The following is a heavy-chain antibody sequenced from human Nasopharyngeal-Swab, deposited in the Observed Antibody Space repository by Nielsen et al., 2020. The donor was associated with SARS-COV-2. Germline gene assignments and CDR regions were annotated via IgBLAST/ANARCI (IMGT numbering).Heavy chain of an antibody. J-gene: IGHJ6*02. CDR2: TYYRSKWYN. Sequence: WITQSPSRGLEWLGRTYYRSKWYNDYAVSVKSRITINPDTSKNQFSLQLNSVTPEDTAVYYCARARLHYDFWSGSLWYYGMDVWGQGTTVTVSS. D-gene: IGHD3-3*01. CDR3: ARARLHYDFWSGSLWYYGMDV. V-gene: IGHV6-1*01.